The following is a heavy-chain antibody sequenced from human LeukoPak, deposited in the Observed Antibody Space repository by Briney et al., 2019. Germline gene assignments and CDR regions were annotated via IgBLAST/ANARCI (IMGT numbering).Heavy chain of an antibody. CDR2: INPSGGST. CDR3: ARDECSSTSCQYYFDY. J-gene: IGHJ4*02. Sequence: GASVKVSCKASGYTFTSYYTHWVRQAPGQGLEWMGIINPSGGSTSYAQKFQGRVTITRDTSASTAYMELSSLRSEDTAVYYCARDECSSTSCQYYFDYWGQGTLVTVSS. V-gene: IGHV1-46*01. D-gene: IGHD2-2*01. CDR1: GYTFTSYY.